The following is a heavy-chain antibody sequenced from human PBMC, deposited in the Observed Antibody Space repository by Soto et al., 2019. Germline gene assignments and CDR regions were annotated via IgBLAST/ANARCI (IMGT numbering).Heavy chain of an antibody. J-gene: IGHJ5*02. CDR3: ARRNIAFWFDP. V-gene: IGHV4-34*01. D-gene: IGHD3-3*02. CDR1: GGSFRGYY. CDR2: SNHSGST. Sequence: SETLSLTCAVYGGSFRGYYWIWIRQPPGKGLEWIGESNHSGSTYYNPSLKSRVTISVDTSKNQFSLKLSSVTAADTAVYYCARRNIAFWFDPWGQGTLVTVSS.